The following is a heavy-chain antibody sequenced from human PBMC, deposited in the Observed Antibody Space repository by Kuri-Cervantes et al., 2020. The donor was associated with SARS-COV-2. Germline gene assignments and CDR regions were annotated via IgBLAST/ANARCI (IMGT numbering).Heavy chain of an antibody. CDR1: GYTFTGYY. D-gene: IGHD3-22*01. Sequence: AVPVSCKASGYTFTGYYMHWVRQAPGQGLEWMGWINPNSGGTNYAQKFQGWVTMTREPSISTVYMELSRLRSDDKAVDYCAGSTPFRRLVVSSQRGAFEIWGQGTLVTVSS. CDR2: INPNSGGT. J-gene: IGHJ3*02. V-gene: IGHV1-2*04. CDR3: AGSTPFRRLVVSSQRGAFEI.